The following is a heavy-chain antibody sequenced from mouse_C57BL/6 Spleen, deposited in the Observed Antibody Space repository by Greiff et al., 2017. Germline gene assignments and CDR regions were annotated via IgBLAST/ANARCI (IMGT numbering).Heavy chain of an antibody. Sequence: VQLQQPGAELVRPGSSVKLSCKASGYTFTSYWMHWVKQRPIQGLEWIGNIDPSDSETHYNQKFKDKATLTVDKSSSTAYMQLSSLTSEDSAVYYCARVYYYGSSGDFDVWGTGTTVTVSS. CDR3: ARVYYYGSSGDFDV. D-gene: IGHD1-1*01. J-gene: IGHJ1*03. CDR1: GYTFTSYW. V-gene: IGHV1-52*01. CDR2: IDPSDSET.